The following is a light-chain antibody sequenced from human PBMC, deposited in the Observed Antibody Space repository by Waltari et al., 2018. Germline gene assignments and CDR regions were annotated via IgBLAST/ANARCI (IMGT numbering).Light chain of an antibody. CDR2: GAS. V-gene: IGKV3-20*01. Sequence: EIWLTQSPVPLSFSPGERATLTCRANQDVSRTYLVWYQQKRGQPPRLLIYGASNRATGIPDRFSGSGSGTDFALTISRLEPEDSEVYFCQQYDGSTPKYTFGQGTKVEIK. CDR1: QDVSRTY. CDR3: QQYDGSTPKYT. J-gene: IGKJ2*01.